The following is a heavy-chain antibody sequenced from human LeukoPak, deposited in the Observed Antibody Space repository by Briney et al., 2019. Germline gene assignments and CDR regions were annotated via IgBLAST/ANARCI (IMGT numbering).Heavy chain of an antibody. V-gene: IGHV3-74*01. J-gene: IGHJ6*02. CDR1: GFTFSNHW. CDR2: MRGDASWS. CDR3: ARGPRAYYYYGMDV. Sequence: PGGSLRLSCAASGFTFSNHWMHWVRQPPGKGLLWVSRMRGDASWSSYADSVEGRFTISRDNSKNMLYLQMNSLRAEDTAVYYCARGPRAYYYYGMDVWGQGTTVTVSS.